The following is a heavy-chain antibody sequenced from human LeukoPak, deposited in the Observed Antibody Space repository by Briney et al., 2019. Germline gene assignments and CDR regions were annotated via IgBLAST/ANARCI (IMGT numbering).Heavy chain of an antibody. D-gene: IGHD3-16*01. CDR3: ARDRLTGDYYYYYYMDV. CDR1: GDSVSSNSAA. V-gene: IGHV6-1*01. CDR2: TYYRSKWYN. J-gene: IGHJ6*03. Sequence: SQTLSLTCAISGDSVSSNSAAWNWIRQSPSRGLEWLGRTYYRSKWYNDYAVSVKSRITINPDTSKNQFSLQLNSVTPEDTAVYYCARDRLTGDYYYYYYMDVWGKGTTVTVSS.